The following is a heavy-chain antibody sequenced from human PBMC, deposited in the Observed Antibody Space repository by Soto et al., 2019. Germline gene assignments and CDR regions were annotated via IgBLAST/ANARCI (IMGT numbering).Heavy chain of an antibody. V-gene: IGHV4-30-2*01. D-gene: IGHD2-8*01. CDR3: ARVGETNGYYYFDY. Sequence: PSETLSLTCAVSGGPISVGGYSWSWIRQPPGKGLEWIGYIYQSGSTYYNPSLKSRVTISLDRSKNQFSLMLNSATAADTAVYYCARVGETNGYYYFDYWGQGTLVTVSS. CDR1: GGPISVGGYS. J-gene: IGHJ4*02. CDR2: IYQSGST.